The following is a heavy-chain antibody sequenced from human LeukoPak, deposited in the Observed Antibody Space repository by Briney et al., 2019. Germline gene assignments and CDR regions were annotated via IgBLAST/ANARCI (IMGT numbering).Heavy chain of an antibody. CDR3: AREEIYDSSGYYRDY. Sequence: GGSLRLSCAASGFTFSSYAMSWVRQAPGKGLEWVSVIYSGGSTYYADSVKGRFTISRDNSKNTLYLQMNSLRAEDTAVYYCAREEIYDSSGYYRDYWGQGTLVTVSS. V-gene: IGHV3-53*01. CDR2: IYSGGST. CDR1: GFTFSSYA. D-gene: IGHD3-22*01. J-gene: IGHJ4*02.